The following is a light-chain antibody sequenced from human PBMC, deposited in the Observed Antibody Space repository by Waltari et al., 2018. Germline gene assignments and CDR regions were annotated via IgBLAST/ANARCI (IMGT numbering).Light chain of an antibody. CDR2: WAS. CDR1: QSVLYSSNNQNY. CDR3: QQYYSTPPT. J-gene: IGKJ1*01. Sequence: DIVMTQSPDSLAVSLGERATINCKSSQSVLYSSNNQNYLAWYQQKPGQPPKLLIYWASTRESGVPDLFSGSGSGTDFTLTISSLQAEDVAVYYCQQYYSTPPTFGQGTKVEIK. V-gene: IGKV4-1*01.